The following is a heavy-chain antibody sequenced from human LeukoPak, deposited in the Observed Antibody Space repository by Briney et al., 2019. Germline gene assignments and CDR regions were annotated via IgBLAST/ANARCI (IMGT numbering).Heavy chain of an antibody. V-gene: IGHV1-18*01. CDR3: ARVRRDTTGWTGGWFDP. CDR2: ITAYNGNT. J-gene: IGHJ5*02. CDR1: GYTFSGYG. D-gene: IGHD6-19*01. Sequence: ASVKVSCKASGYTFSGYGISWLRQAPGQGLEWMGWITAYNGNTNYAQKFQGRVTMTTDTSTSTAYMELRSLTSDDTAMYYCARVRRDTTGWTGGWFDPWGQGTLVTVSS.